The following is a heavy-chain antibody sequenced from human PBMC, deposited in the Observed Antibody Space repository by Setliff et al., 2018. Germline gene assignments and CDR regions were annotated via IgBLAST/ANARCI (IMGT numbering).Heavy chain of an antibody. CDR1: GFTFSNAW. CDR3: STVAAYTGRNIGSRGTDAFHL. CDR2: IKNKADGETT. D-gene: IGHD3-16*01. Sequence: GGSLRLSCAASGFTFSNAWMTWVRQAPGKGLEWVGRIKNKADGETTDYAAPVKGRFTISRDNSKDTLYLQMTSLKTEDTGVYYCSTVAAYTGRNIGSRGTDAFHLWGQGTMVTVSS. J-gene: IGHJ3*01. V-gene: IGHV3-15*01.